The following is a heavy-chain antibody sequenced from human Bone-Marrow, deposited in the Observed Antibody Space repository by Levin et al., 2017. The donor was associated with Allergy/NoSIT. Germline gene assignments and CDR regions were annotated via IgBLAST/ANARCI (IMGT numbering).Heavy chain of an antibody. Sequence: SGPTLVKPTQTLTLTCTFSGFSVSPDGVSVGWVRQPPGKALECLALIYWDDDKRYSPSLKSRLTITKDTSKNQVVLTMSNMDPVDTATYFCARGYCTDGVCDSFDHWGQGTLVTVSS. CDR1: GFSVSPDGVS. CDR2: IYWDDDK. D-gene: IGHD2-8*01. J-gene: IGHJ5*02. V-gene: IGHV2-5*02. CDR3: ARGYCTDGVCDSFDH.